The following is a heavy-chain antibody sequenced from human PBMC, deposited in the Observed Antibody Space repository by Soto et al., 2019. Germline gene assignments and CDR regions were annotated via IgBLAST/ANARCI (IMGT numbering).Heavy chain of an antibody. Sequence: SETLSLTCNVSGGSISNYYWTWVRQSPEKGLEWIGYMYYNGNINYNTSLKSRVTISIDTSKNRFSLTLKSVTAADTAVYYCASGGNWFDPWGQGVLVTVSS. J-gene: IGHJ5*02. CDR2: MYYNGNI. V-gene: IGHV4-59*01. D-gene: IGHD3-16*01. CDR1: GGSISNYY. CDR3: ASGGNWFDP.